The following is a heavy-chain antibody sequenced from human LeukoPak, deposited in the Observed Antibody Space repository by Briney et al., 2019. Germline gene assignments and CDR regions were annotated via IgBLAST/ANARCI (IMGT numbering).Heavy chain of an antibody. Sequence: SLRLSRSASGFSFSDPWMHCVRAIPGRGLEWVAVISYDGSNKYYAVSVKGRFTISRDNSKNTLYLQMDSLRAEDTAVYYCAREEDGMDVWGQGTTVTVSS. J-gene: IGHJ6*02. V-gene: IGHV3-30-3*01. CDR1: GFSFSDPW. CDR3: AREEDGMDV. CDR2: ISYDGSNK.